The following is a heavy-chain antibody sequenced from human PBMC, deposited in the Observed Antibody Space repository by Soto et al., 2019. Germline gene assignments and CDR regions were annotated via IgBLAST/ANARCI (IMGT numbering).Heavy chain of an antibody. CDR3: TTVLGITMVRGVISATYYFDY. Sequence: GGSLILSCAASGFTFSNSLMNWVRQAPGKGLEWVGRIKSKTDGGTTDYAAPVKGRFTISRDDSKNTLYLQMNSLKTEDTAVYYCTTVLGITMVRGVISATYYFDYWGQGTLVTVSS. CDR2: IKSKTDGGTT. CDR1: GFTFSNSL. J-gene: IGHJ4*02. V-gene: IGHV3-15*07. D-gene: IGHD3-10*01.